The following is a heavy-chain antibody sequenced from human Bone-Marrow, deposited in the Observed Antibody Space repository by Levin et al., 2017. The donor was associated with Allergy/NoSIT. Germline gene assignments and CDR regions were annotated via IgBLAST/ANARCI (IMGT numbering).Heavy chain of an antibody. CDR1: GYTFTTYG. CDR3: AREGVIGNHLPAAFDI. D-gene: IGHD2/OR15-2a*01. CDR2: ISTHNGNT. J-gene: IGHJ3*02. V-gene: IGHV1-18*01. Sequence: GESLKISCKASGYTFTTYGINWVRQAPGQGLEWIGWISTHNGNTNYAQQLQGRVTMTTDTSTTTAYMEHRSLNFDDTAVYYCAREGVIGNHLPAAFDIWGQGTMVTVSS.